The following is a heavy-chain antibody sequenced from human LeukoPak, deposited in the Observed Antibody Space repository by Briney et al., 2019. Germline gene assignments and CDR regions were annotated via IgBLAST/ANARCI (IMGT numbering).Heavy chain of an antibody. D-gene: IGHD5/OR15-5a*01. J-gene: IGHJ5*02. Sequence: SETLSLTCTVSGGSISTSSFYWGWIRQPPGKGLEWIGSIYYSGSTSYNPSLKSRVTISVDTSKNQFSLKLSSVTAADTAVYYCARGLNWFDPWGQGTLVTVSS. V-gene: IGHV4-39*07. CDR3: ARGLNWFDP. CDR1: GGSISTSSFY. CDR2: IYYSGST.